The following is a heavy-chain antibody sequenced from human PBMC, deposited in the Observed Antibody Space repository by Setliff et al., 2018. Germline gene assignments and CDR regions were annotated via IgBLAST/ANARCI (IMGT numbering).Heavy chain of an antibody. D-gene: IGHD3-16*01. Sequence: LRLSCAGSGFTFSSYTMNWVRQAPGKGLEWVANIKQDGSEKYYVDSVKGRFTISRDDAKNSLYLQMNSLRAEDTAVYYCARDGGEYWGQGTLVTVSS. CDR1: GFTFSSYT. CDR2: IKQDGSEK. J-gene: IGHJ4*02. V-gene: IGHV3-7*01. CDR3: ARDGGEY.